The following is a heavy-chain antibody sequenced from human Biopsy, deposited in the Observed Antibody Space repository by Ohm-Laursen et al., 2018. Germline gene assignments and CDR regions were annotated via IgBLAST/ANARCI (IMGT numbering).Heavy chain of an antibody. V-gene: IGHV1-2*02. Sequence: ASVKVSCKASSYTFTDYNIHWMRRAPGQGLEWMGWINPKSGGTHYLEKFRGRVTMTRDTSISTAYMEVSSLRSDDTAVYYCAIDGNDFLTDYLKIDQWGQGTLVTVSS. CDR3: AIDGNDFLTDYLKIDQ. J-gene: IGHJ4*02. D-gene: IGHD3-9*01. CDR2: INPKSGGT. CDR1: SYTFTDYN.